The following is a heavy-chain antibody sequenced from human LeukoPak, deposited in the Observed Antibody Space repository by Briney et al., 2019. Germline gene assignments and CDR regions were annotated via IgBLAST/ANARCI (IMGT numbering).Heavy chain of an antibody. D-gene: IGHD6-19*01. J-gene: IGHJ4*02. CDR1: GYTFTSYG. Sequence: ASVKVSCKASGYTFTSYGISWVRQAPGQGLEWMGWISAYNGNTNYAQKLQGRVTMTTDTSTSTACMELRSLRSDDTAVYYCARTNGDSGWYLATFDYWGQGTLVTVSS. CDR3: ARTNGDSGWYLATFDY. V-gene: IGHV1-18*01. CDR2: ISAYNGNT.